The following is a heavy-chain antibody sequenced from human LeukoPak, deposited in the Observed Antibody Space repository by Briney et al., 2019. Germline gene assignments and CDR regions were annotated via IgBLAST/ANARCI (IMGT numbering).Heavy chain of an antibody. J-gene: IGHJ6*02. D-gene: IGHD6-13*01. CDR2: IKSKTDGGTT. Sequence: GGSLRLSCAASGFTFSNAWMSWVRQAPGKGLEWVGRIKSKTDGGTTDYAAPVKGRFTISRDDSKNTLYLQMNSLKTEDTAMYYCTTVATLGSWYYYYGMDVWGQGTTVTVSS. V-gene: IGHV3-15*01. CDR3: TTVATLGSWYYYYGMDV. CDR1: GFTFSNAW.